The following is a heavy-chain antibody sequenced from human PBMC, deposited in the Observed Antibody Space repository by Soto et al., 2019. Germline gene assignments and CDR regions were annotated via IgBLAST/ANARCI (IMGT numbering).Heavy chain of an antibody. D-gene: IGHD2-21*02. V-gene: IGHV3-30*18. CDR3: AKGVGVTESFYYYGMDV. Sequence: GGSLRLSCAASGFTFSSYGMHWVRQAPGKGLERVAVISYDGSNKYYADSVKGRFTISRDKSKNTLYLQMNSLRPEDTAVYYCAKGVGVTESFYYYGMDVWGQGTTVTVSS. J-gene: IGHJ6*02. CDR2: ISYDGSNK. CDR1: GFTFSSYG.